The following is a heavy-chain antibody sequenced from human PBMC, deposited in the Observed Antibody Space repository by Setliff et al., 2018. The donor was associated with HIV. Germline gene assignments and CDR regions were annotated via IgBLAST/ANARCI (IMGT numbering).Heavy chain of an antibody. CDR1: GGSISSYY. CDR3: ARTQQTYYYDSSGYYFDY. CDR2: IYTSGST. Sequence: SETLSLTCTVSGGSISSYYWSWIRQPPGKGLEWIGSIYTSGSTNYNPSLKSRLTISLDTKNQFSLKLSSVTAADTAVYYCARTQQTYYYDSSGYYFDYWGQGTLVTVSS. V-gene: IGHV4-4*08. D-gene: IGHD3-22*01. J-gene: IGHJ4*02.